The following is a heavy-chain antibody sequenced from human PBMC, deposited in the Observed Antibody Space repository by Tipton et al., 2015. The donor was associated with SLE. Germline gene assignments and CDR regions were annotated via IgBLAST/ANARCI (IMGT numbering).Heavy chain of an antibody. D-gene: IGHD6-13*01. J-gene: IGHJ4*02. V-gene: IGHV4-30-4*01. CDR1: RGSISSGDYY. Sequence: LRLSCTVSRGSISSGDYYWSWIRQPPGKGLEWIGYIYYSGSTNYNPSLKSRVTISVDTSKNQLSLKLNSVTAADTAVYYCATSLGGSWYYFDYWGQGTLVTVSS. CDR2: IYYSGST. CDR3: ATSLGGSWYYFDY.